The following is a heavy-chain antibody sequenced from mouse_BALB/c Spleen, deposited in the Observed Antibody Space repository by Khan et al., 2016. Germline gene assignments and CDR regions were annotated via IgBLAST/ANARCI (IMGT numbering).Heavy chain of an antibody. V-gene: IGHV1-7*01. D-gene: IGHD1-1*01. CDR3: ARISDTSGYGSMDY. CDR1: GYTFTSYW. CDR2: INPRTGYT. J-gene: IGHJ4*01. Sequence: QVQLQQSGAELAKPGASVKMSCKASGYTFTSYWMHWVKERPGQGLEGIGYINPRTGYTEYNQNFKDKATLTADKSSSKVYMQLISLTTEDSAVYYCARISDTSGYGSMDYCGQGTSVTVSS.